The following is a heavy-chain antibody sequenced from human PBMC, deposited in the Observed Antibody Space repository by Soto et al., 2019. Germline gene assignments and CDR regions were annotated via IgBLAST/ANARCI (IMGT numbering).Heavy chain of an antibody. J-gene: IGHJ2*01. CDR2: SRNKAKSYTT. V-gene: IGHV3-72*01. CDR3: SRGATVTTYWYFGL. Sequence: EVQLVESGGGLVQPGGSLRLSCAASGFTLSDHYMDWVRQAPGKGLEWVGRSRNKAKSYTTEYAASVKGSFTVSRDDSKNALYLEMNSLKTEDTAVYYWSRGATVTTYWYFGLRGRGNLVTVSS. CDR1: GFTLSDHY. D-gene: IGHD4-17*01.